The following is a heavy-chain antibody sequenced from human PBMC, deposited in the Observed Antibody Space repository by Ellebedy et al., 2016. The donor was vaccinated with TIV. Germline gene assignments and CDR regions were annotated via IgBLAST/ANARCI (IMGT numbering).Heavy chain of an antibody. CDR3: ARMVRGVIDAFDI. J-gene: IGHJ3*02. D-gene: IGHD3-10*01. CDR1: GGTFSSYA. CDR2: IIPIFGTA. Sequence: SVKVSCXASGGTFSSYAISWVRQAPGQGLEWMGGIIPIFGTANYAQKFQGRVTITADESTSTAYMELSSLRSEDTAVYYCARMVRGVIDAFDIWGQGTMVTVSS. V-gene: IGHV1-69*13.